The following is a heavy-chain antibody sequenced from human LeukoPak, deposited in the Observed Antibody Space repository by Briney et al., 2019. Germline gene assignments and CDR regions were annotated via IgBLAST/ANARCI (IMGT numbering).Heavy chain of an antibody. Sequence: SETLSLTCTVSGGSISSSSYYWGWIRQPPGKGLEWIGSIYYSGSTYYNPSLKSRVTISVDTSKNQFSLKLSSVIAADTAVYYCASYPGSGYYYVVDYWGQGTLVTVSS. CDR1: GGSISSSSYY. V-gene: IGHV4-39*01. D-gene: IGHD3-22*01. CDR3: ASYPGSGYYYVVDY. J-gene: IGHJ4*02. CDR2: IYYSGST.